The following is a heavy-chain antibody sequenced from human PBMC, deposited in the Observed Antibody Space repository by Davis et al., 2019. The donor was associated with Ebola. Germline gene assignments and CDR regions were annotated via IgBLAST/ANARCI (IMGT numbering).Heavy chain of an antibody. CDR3: VQGTTACRA. D-gene: IGHD1-1*01. J-gene: IGHJ4*02. CDR1: GCTFSKAW. V-gene: IGHV3-15*01. Sequence: GESLRISCAASGCTFSKAWMSWVRQAPGKGLEWVGRIKSKTDGGTTDYAAPVKGRFTISRDDSENTVYLQMNSLTAEDTAVYYCVQGTTACRAWGQGTLVTVSA. CDR2: IKSKTDGGTT.